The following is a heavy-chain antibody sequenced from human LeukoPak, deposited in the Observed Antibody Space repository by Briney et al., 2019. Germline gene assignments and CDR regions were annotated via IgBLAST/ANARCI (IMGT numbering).Heavy chain of an antibody. V-gene: IGHV4-39*07. Sequence: SETLSLTCTVSGGSISSYYWGWIRQPPGKGLEWIGSIYYSGSTYYNPSLKSRVTISVDTSKNQFSLKLSSVTAADTAVYYCARWTPRYCSGGSCDNNWFDPWGQGTLVTVSS. CDR1: GGSISSYY. CDR3: ARWTPRYCSGGSCDNNWFDP. CDR2: IYYSGST. D-gene: IGHD2-15*01. J-gene: IGHJ5*02.